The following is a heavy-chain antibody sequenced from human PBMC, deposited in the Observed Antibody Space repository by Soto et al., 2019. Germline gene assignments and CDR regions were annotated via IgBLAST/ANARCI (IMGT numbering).Heavy chain of an antibody. CDR3: ARGGGGSGSSSYYYYYYGMDV. D-gene: IGHD3-10*01. CDR1: GGTFSSYA. CDR2: IIPIFGTA. J-gene: IGHJ6*02. Sequence: SVKVSCKASGGTFSSYAISWVRQAPGQGLEWMGGIIPIFGTANYAQKFQGRVTITADESTSTAYMELSSLRSEDTAVYYCARGGGGSGSSSYYYYYYGMDVWGQGTTVTVSS. V-gene: IGHV1-69*13.